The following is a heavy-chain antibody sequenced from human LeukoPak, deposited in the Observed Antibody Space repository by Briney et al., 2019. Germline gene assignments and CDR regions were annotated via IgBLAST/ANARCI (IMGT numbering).Heavy chain of an antibody. Sequence: PSETLSLTCTVSGGSISSYYWSWIRQPPGKGLEWIGYIYYSGSTNYNPSLKSRVTISVDTSKNQFSLKLSSVTAADTAVYYCARDFGPSWYSSSRNWFDPWGQGTLVTVSS. V-gene: IGHV4-59*01. J-gene: IGHJ5*02. CDR3: ARDFGPSWYSSSRNWFDP. D-gene: IGHD6-13*01. CDR1: GGSISSYY. CDR2: IYYSGST.